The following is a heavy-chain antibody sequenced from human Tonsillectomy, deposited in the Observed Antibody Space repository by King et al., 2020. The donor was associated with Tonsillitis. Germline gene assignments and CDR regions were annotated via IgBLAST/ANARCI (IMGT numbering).Heavy chain of an antibody. CDR1: GFIFSAYA. CDR2: ISYEGDNE. Sequence: QLVQSGGGVVQPGKSLRLSCAASGFIFSAYALHWVRQAPGKGLEWVALISYEGDNEVYADSVKGRFTISGDNSKNTIFLEMNSLRGEDTAVYYCARGIVGVTGPGDYWGQGALVTVSS. D-gene: IGHD1-26*01. CDR3: ARGIVGVTGPGDY. V-gene: IGHV3-30*14. J-gene: IGHJ4*02.